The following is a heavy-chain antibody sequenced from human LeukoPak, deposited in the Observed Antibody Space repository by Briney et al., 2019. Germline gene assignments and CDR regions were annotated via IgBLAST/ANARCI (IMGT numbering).Heavy chain of an antibody. CDR3: ASSLNWGGYFNY. CDR2: VHSGGNT. Sequence: PGGSLRLSCAASGFTVSGNYMSWVRQAPGKGLEWVSVVHSGGNTYYADSVKGRFAISRDNSKNTLYLQMNSLRAEDTAVYYCASSLNWGGYFNYWGQGTLVTVSS. J-gene: IGHJ4*02. CDR1: GFTVSGNY. D-gene: IGHD7-27*01. V-gene: IGHV3-53*01.